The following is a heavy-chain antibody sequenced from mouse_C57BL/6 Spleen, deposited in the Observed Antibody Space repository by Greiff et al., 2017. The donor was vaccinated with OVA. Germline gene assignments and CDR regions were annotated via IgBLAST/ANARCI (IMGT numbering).Heavy chain of an antibody. CDR3: ARSGGDWYFDV. D-gene: IGHD3-1*01. J-gene: IGHJ1*03. V-gene: IGHV1-50*01. CDR1: GYTFTSYW. CDR2: IDPSDSYT. Sequence: QVQLQQPGAELVKPGASVKLSCKASGYTFTSYWMQWVKQRPGPGLEWIGEIDPSDSYTNYNQKFKGKATLTVDTSSSTAYMQLSSLTSEDSAVYYCARSGGDWYFDVWGTGTTVTVSS.